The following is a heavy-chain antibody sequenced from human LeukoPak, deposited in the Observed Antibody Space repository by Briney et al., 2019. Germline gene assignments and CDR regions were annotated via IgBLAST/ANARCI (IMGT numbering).Heavy chain of an antibody. J-gene: IGHJ4*02. Sequence: PGESLKISCKGSGYRFASYWIAWVRQTPGKCLEWMGISYPGYSDTRYSPPFQGQVTISADKSVSTAYLQWRSLQASDTAIYYCARRIYYSDSWRGFDYWGQGTPVTVSS. V-gene: IGHV5-51*01. CDR1: GYRFASYW. D-gene: IGHD1-26*01. CDR2: SYPGYSDT. CDR3: ARRIYYSDSWRGFDY.